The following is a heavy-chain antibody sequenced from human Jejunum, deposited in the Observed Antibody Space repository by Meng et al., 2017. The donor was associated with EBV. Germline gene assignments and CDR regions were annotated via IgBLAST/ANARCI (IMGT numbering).Heavy chain of an antibody. V-gene: IGHV3-74*01. CDR1: GFTFSGFW. Sequence: VEAGGGLIQPGWSLTLSWAASGFTFSGFWMYWVRQVPGKGLVWISRINGDGSRPTYADSVKDRFTISRDNAKDTLYLQMNSLRAEDTAVYYCAKDRNYYIDYWGQGTLSPSPQ. CDR2: INGDGSRP. J-gene: IGHJ4*02. CDR3: AKDRNYYIDY.